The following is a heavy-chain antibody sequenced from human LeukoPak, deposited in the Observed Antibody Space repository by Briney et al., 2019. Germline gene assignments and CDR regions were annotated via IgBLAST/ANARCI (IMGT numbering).Heavy chain of an antibody. CDR2: ISNYNGNT. Sequence: ASVKVSCKAPGYTFTSYGIIWVRQAPGQGLEWMGWISNYNGNTNYAQKIQGRVTMTTDTSTSTAYMELRSLRSDDTVVYYCARDLPYSSSWESIDYWGQGTLVTVSS. J-gene: IGHJ4*02. V-gene: IGHV1-18*01. D-gene: IGHD6-13*01. CDR1: GYTFTSYG. CDR3: ARDLPYSSSWESIDY.